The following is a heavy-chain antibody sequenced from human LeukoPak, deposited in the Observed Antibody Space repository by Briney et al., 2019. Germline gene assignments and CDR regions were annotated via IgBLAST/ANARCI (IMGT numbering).Heavy chain of an antibody. D-gene: IGHD3-10*01. CDR2: ISASGGST. CDR3: AKRLTGGDLPNWFDP. V-gene: IGHV3-23*01. J-gene: IGHJ5*02. Sequence: GGSLRLSCAASGFSFSSYAMTCVRQAPGEGLEWVSSISASGGSTYYADSVKGRFTISRDNSKNTLYLQMNSLRAEDTAVYYCAKRLTGGDLPNWFDPWGQGTLVTVSS. CDR1: GFSFSSYA.